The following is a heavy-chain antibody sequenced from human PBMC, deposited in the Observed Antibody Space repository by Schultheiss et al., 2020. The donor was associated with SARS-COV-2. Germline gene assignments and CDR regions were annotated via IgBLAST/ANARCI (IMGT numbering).Heavy chain of an antibody. D-gene: IGHD3-3*01. Sequence: SETLSLTCTVSGGSISSYYWSWIRQPPGKGLEWIGYIYYSGSTYYNPSLKSRVTISVDTSKNQFSLKLSSVTAADTAVYYCARDGPVGITIFGVVRAFDIWGQGTMVTVSS. V-gene: IGHV4-59*12. CDR2: IYYSGST. CDR1: GGSISSYY. J-gene: IGHJ3*02. CDR3: ARDGPVGITIFGVVRAFDI.